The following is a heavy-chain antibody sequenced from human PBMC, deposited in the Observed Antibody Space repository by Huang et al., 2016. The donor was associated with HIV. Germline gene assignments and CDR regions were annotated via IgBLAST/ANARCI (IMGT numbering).Heavy chain of an antibody. CDR2: ISSSGSTI. CDR1: GFTFSTYS. Sequence: EVQLVESGGGLVQPGGSLRLSCAASGFTFSTYSMNWVRQAPGKGLEWVSYISSSGSTIYYADSYKGRLTISRDNAKNSLYLKMNSLRAEDTAVYYCVRDRPPHYGDYLDYWFDHWGQGTLVTVSS. D-gene: IGHD4-17*01. J-gene: IGHJ5*02. V-gene: IGHV3-48*01. CDR3: VRDRPPHYGDYLDYWFDH.